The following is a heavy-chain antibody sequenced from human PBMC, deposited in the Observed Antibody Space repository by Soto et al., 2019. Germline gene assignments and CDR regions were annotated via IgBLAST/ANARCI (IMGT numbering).Heavy chain of an antibody. V-gene: IGHV4-34*01. CDR3: AAYWGQWLGDLYNYSGMDV. J-gene: IGHJ6*02. CDR1: GGSFSGYY. Sequence: QVQLQQWGAGLLKPSETLSLTCAVYGGSFSGYYWSWIRQPPGKGLEWIGEINHNVGHNYNPSLMSRFTISVDTSKNQFSLKLRSVTAADAAVYYCAAYWGQWLGDLYNYSGMDVWGQGTTVTVSS. D-gene: IGHD6-19*01. CDR2: INHNVGH.